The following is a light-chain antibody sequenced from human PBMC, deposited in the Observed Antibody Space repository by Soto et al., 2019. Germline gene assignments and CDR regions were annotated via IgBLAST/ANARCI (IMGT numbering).Light chain of an antibody. CDR3: LQDYNYPPT. CDR1: QGISSY. J-gene: IGKJ5*01. V-gene: IGKV1-8*01. Sequence: AIRMTQSPSSLSASTGDRVTITCRASQGISSYLAWYQQKPGKAPKLLIYAASTLQSGVPSRFSGSGSGTDFTLTISSLQPEDFATYYCLQDYNYPPTFGQGTRLEIK. CDR2: AAS.